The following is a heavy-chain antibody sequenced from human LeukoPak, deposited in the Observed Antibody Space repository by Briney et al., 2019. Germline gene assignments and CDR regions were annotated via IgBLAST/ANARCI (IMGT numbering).Heavy chain of an antibody. V-gene: IGHV3-30*18. D-gene: IGHD6-19*01. Sequence: GGSLRLSCAASGFTFSSYGMHWVRQAPGKGLEWVAVISYDGSNKYYADSVKGRFTISRDNSKNTLYLQMNSLRAEDTAVYYCAKDNRGWAFDYWGQGTLVTVSS. J-gene: IGHJ4*02. CDR1: GFTFSSYG. CDR3: AKDNRGWAFDY. CDR2: ISYDGSNK.